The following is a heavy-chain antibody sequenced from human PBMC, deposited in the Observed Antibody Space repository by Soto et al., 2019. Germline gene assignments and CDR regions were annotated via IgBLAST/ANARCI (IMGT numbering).Heavy chain of an antibody. J-gene: IGHJ4*02. CDR2: IYYSGST. D-gene: IGHD2-15*01. V-gene: IGHV4-59*08. CDR1: GGSISSYY. Sequence: QVQLQESGPGLVKPSETLSLTCTVSGGSISSYYWTWIRQPPGKGLEWIGYIYYSGSTNYNPSLXGXVXIXXDTSKNQFSLKLSSVTAADTAVYYCARRYGGNLDYWGQGTLVTVSS. CDR3: ARRYGGNLDY.